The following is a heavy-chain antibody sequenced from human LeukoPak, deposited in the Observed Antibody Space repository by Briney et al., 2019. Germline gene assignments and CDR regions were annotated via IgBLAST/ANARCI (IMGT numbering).Heavy chain of an antibody. Sequence: PGGSLRLSCAASGFTFSSYWMSWVRQAPGKGLEWVANIKQDGSEKYYVDSVKGRFTISRDNAKNSLYLQMNSLRAEDTAVYYCAKDSSHSIAVAGTWNYYYYMDVWGKGTTVTISS. V-gene: IGHV3-7*01. J-gene: IGHJ6*03. CDR3: AKDSSHSIAVAGTWNYYYYMDV. CDR2: IKQDGSEK. D-gene: IGHD6-19*01. CDR1: GFTFSSYW.